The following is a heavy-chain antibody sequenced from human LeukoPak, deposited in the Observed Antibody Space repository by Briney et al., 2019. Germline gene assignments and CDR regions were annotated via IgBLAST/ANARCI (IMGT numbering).Heavy chain of an antibody. D-gene: IGHD5-24*01. CDR2: ISGSGGST. CDR3: AKMRLEMATISLIDY. CDR1: GFTFSSYA. Sequence: GGSLRLSRAASGFTFSSYAMSWVRQAPGKGLEWVSAISGSGGSTYYADSVKGRFTISRDNSKNTLYLQMNSLRAEDTAVYYCAKMRLEMATISLIDYWGQGTLVTVSS. V-gene: IGHV3-23*01. J-gene: IGHJ4*02.